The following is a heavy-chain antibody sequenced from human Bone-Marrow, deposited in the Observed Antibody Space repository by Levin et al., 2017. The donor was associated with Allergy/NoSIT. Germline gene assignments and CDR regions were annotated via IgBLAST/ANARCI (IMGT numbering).Heavy chain of an antibody. J-gene: IGHJ1*01. V-gene: IGHV3-9*01. CDR1: GFTFDDYA. D-gene: IGHD6-19*01. Sequence: GGSLRLSCAASGFTFDDYAMHWVRQAPGKGLEWVSGISWNSGSIGYADSVKGRFTISRDNAKNSLYLQMNSLRAEDTALYYCAKDRGSSGWYGGYFQHWGQGTLVTVSS. CDR3: AKDRGSSGWYGGYFQH. CDR2: ISWNSGSI.